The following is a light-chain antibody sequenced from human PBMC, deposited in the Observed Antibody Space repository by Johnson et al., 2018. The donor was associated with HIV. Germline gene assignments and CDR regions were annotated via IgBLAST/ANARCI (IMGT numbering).Light chain of an antibody. CDR3: GTWDSSLRVGF. CDR1: SSNIGNNY. V-gene: IGLV1-51*01. J-gene: IGLJ1*01. Sequence: QAVLTQPPSVSAAPGQKVTISCSGSSSNIGNNYVSWYQHLPGTAPKLLIYDNNKRPSGIPDRFSGSKSGTSATLGITGLQTGDEAVYYCGTWDSSLRVGFFGTGTKVTVL. CDR2: DNN.